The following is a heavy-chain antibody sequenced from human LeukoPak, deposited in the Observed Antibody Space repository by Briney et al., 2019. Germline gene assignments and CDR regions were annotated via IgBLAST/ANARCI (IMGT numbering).Heavy chain of an antibody. V-gene: IGHV4-59*12. CDR1: GGSINNYY. D-gene: IGHD3-22*01. Sequence: SETLSLTCTVSGGSINNYYWSWIRQPPGKGLEWIGEIYHSGSTDYNPSLKSRVTISVDKSKNQFSLKLSSVTAADTAVYYCASYDSSGYPYDYWGQGTLVTVSS. CDR2: IYHSGST. J-gene: IGHJ4*02. CDR3: ASYDSSGYPYDY.